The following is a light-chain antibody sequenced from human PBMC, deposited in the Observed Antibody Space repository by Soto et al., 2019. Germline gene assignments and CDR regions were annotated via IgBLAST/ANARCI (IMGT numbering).Light chain of an antibody. J-gene: IGKJ2*01. CDR2: AAS. CDR3: QQSFSAPDT. CDR1: QSITTY. V-gene: IGKV1-39*01. Sequence: DIQMTQSPSSLSASVGDRVTITCRASQSITTYLNWYQQRPGQAPKLLIHAASSLQSGVPSRFSGSGSGTDFTLTISSLQPEDFATYYCQQSFSAPDTFGQGTNVEIK.